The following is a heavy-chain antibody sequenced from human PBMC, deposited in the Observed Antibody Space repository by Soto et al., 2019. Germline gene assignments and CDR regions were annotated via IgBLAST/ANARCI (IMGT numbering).Heavy chain of an antibody. J-gene: IGHJ6*03. V-gene: IGHV4-39*01. CDR1: GGSISSSSYY. CDR2: IYYSGST. Sequence: SGTLSLTCTVSGGSISSSSYYWGWIRQPPGKGLEWIGSIYYSGSTYYNTSLKSRVTISVDTSKKQFSLKLSSVTAADTSFYYCARHQVRRNYYYYYYMDVWGKGTTVTVSS. CDR3: ARHQVRRNYYYYYYMDV.